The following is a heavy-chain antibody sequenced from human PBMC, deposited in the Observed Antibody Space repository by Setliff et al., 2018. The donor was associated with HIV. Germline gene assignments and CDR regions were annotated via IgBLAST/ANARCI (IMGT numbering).Heavy chain of an antibody. CDR3: TTDIFALGDH. Sequence: GGSLRLSCVASGFSVNSNYMSWVRQAPGKRLEWVGRCRDRGHRYTTEYAASVKGRFTISRDDSRNSVFLQMRGLKTDDTAVYYCTTDIFALGDHWGHGTLVTVSS. D-gene: IGHD3-9*01. J-gene: IGHJ4*03. CDR1: GFSVNSNY. V-gene: IGHV3-72*01. CDR2: CRDRGHRYTT.